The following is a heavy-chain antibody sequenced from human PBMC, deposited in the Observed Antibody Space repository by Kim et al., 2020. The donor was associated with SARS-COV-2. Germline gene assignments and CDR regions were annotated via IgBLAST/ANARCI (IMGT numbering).Heavy chain of an antibody. CDR3: ARVLNSGYDSVYYYGMDV. J-gene: IGHJ6*02. CDR2: INPSGGST. V-gene: IGHV1-46*01. Sequence: ASVKVSCKASGYTFTSYYMHWVRQAPGQGLEWMGIINPSGGSTSYAQKFQGRVTMTRDTSTSTVYMELSSLRSEDTAVYYCARVLNSGYDSVYYYGMDVWGQGTTVTVSS. CDR1: GYTFTSYY. D-gene: IGHD5-12*01.